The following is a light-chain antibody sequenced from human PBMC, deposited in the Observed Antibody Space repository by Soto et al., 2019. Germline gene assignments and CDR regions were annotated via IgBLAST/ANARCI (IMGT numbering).Light chain of an antibody. CDR1: SSDVGSYNY. J-gene: IGLJ1*01. CDR2: EIN. Sequence: QSALTQPRSVSGSPGQSVAISCTGTSSDVGSYNYVSWYQQHPGKAPKLMIYEINKRPSGVPDRFSGSKSGNTASLTVSGLQAEDEADYYCSSFAGSNNFPYVFGTGTKLTVL. CDR3: SSFAGSNNFPYV. V-gene: IGLV2-8*01.